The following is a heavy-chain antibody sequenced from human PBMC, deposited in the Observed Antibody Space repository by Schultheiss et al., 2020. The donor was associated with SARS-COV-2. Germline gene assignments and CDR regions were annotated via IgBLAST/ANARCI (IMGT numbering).Heavy chain of an antibody. CDR1: GFTFSSYA. V-gene: IGHV3-21*04. CDR3: ARGFGDYSSSRLDY. Sequence: GGSLRLSCAASGFTFSSYAMSWVRQAPGKGLEWVSYISGSSSDIHYAESVKGRFTISRDNGKNSLYLQMNSLRAEDTAVYHCARGFGDYSSSRLDYWGQGTLVTVSS. D-gene: IGHD6-13*01. CDR2: ISGSSSDI. J-gene: IGHJ4*02.